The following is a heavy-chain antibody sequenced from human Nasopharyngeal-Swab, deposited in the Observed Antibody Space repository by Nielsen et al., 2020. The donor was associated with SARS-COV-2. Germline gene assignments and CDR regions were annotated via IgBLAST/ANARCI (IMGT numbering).Heavy chain of an antibody. Sequence: ASVKVSCKASGHTFTSYGISWVRQAPGQGLEWMGWISVYNGNTNYAQKLQGRVTMTTDTSTSTAYMELRSLRSDDTAVYYCARVVNTKGYYYYGMDVWGQGTTVTVSS. D-gene: IGHD1-1*01. V-gene: IGHV1-18*01. J-gene: IGHJ6*02. CDR1: GHTFTSYG. CDR3: ARVVNTKGYYYYGMDV. CDR2: ISVYNGNT.